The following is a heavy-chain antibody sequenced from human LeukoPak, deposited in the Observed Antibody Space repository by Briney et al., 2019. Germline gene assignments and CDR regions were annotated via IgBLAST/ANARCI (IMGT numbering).Heavy chain of an antibody. CDR3: ARDPGGDSSGWYVPHYYYYYYMDG. V-gene: IGHV3-7*01. D-gene: IGHD6-19*01. J-gene: IGHJ6*03. CDR1: GFTFSSYW. CDR2: LKQYGSDI. Sequence: GGSLRLSCAASGFTFSSYWMSWVRQAPGQGLEWVANLKQYGSDIYYVDSVKGRFIISRENAENSLYLQMNSLRAEDTAVYYCARDPGGDSSGWYVPHYYYYYYMDGWGKGTTVTVS.